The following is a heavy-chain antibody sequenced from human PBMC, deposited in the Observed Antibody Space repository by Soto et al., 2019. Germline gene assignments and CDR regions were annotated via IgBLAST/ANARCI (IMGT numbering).Heavy chain of an antibody. V-gene: IGHV3-64D*06. CDR3: VKGRAKHCSGRTCGLWMDL. J-gene: IGHJ6*02. Sequence: GGSLRLSCSASGFTFKSHAMHWVRQVPGKGLEYVSSIRTSGESTFYADAVKGRFIVSRDNSNNTLDLQMTSLKYEDSGIYYCVKGRAKHCSGRTCGLWMDLWGQGTTVTVSS. CDR2: IRTSGEST. D-gene: IGHD6-19*01. CDR1: GFTFKSHA.